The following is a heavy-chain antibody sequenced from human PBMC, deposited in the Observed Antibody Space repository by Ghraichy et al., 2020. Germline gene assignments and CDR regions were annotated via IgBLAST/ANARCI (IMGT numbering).Heavy chain of an antibody. CDR1: GGSISSYY. V-gene: IGHV4-59*01. J-gene: IGHJ6*03. D-gene: IGHD5-18*01. CDR2: IYYSGST. Sequence: SETLSLTCTVSGGSISSYYWSWIRQPPGKGLEWIGYIYYSGSTNYNPSLKSRVTISVDTSKNQFSLKLSSVTAADTAVYYCARDRGYSYGYTDYYYYIDVWGEGTTVTVSS. CDR3: ARDRGYSYGYTDYYYYIDV.